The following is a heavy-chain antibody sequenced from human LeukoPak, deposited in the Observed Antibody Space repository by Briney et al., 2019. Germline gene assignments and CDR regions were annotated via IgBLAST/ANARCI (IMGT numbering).Heavy chain of an antibody. V-gene: IGHV1-24*01. D-gene: IGHD3-3*01. Sequence: ASVKVSCKVSGYTLTELSMHWVRQAPGKGLEWMGGFDPEDGETIYAQKFQGRVTMTEDTSTDTAYMELSSLRSEDTAVYYCATIQYYDLTMDVWGKGTTVTISS. J-gene: IGHJ6*03. CDR1: GYTLTELS. CDR3: ATIQYYDLTMDV. CDR2: FDPEDGET.